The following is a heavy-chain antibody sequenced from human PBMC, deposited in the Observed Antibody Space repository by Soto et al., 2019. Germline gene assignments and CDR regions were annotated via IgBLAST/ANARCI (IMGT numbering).Heavy chain of an antibody. CDR1: GVSITSGAYS. CDR2: IYHGGSA. CDR3: ARAFYGVDL. Sequence: SETLSLTCTVSGVSITSGAYSWIGIRQSPGQGLDWIGYIYHGGSAYYSPSLKTRATRLVDRSKTQYSLNLTSVTAAYAAVYYCARAFYGVDLWGQGTTVTVSS. J-gene: IGHJ6*02. V-gene: IGHV4-30-2*06.